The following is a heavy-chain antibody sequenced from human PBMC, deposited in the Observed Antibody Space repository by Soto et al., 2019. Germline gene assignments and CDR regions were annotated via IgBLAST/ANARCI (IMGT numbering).Heavy chain of an antibody. CDR1: GFSLSTSGVG. CDR2: IYWNDDK. J-gene: IGHJ3*02. D-gene: IGHD3-10*01. CDR3: AHHYRLDAFDI. V-gene: IGHV2-5*01. Sequence: QITLKESGPTLVKPTQTLTLTCTFSGFSLSTSGVGVGWIRQPPGKALEWLALIYWNDDKRYSPSLKSRLTISKDTSKNQVVLTMTNMDPVDTATYYCAHHYRLDAFDIWGQGTMVTVSS.